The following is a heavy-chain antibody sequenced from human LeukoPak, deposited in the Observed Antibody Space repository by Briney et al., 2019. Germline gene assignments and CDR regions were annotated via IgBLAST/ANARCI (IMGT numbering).Heavy chain of an antibody. D-gene: IGHD1-26*01. CDR2: ISSSSGYI. J-gene: IGHJ4*02. CDR3: ARDAGSGSFSTTIDY. Sequence: KPGGSLRLSCAASGFTFRSYSMNWVRQAPGKGLEWVSSISSSSGYIYYADSLKGRFTISRDNAKNSLYLQMNSLTAEDTAVYYCARDAGSGSFSTTIDYWGQGTLVTVSS. CDR1: GFTFRSYS. V-gene: IGHV3-21*01.